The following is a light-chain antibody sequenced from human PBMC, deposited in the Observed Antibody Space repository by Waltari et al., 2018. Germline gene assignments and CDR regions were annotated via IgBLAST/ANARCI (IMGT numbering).Light chain of an antibody. CDR3: QVWDSSSDHPMV. CDR2: ANT. CDR1: NSGSKR. V-gene: IGLV3-21*02. Sequence: SYVLTQPPSMSVAPGPTAGMTCEGHNSGSKRVYWYQQKPGQAPVLVVYANTDRPSGIPERFSGSNSGNTATLTITRVEAGDEADYHCQVWDSSSDHPMVFGGGTKLTVL. J-gene: IGLJ2*01.